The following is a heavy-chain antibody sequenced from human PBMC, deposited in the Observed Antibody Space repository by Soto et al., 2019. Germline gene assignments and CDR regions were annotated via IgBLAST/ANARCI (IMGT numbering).Heavy chain of an antibody. J-gene: IGHJ5*02. Sequence: QVQLQESGPGLVKPSQTLSLTCTVSGGSISSGGYYWSWIRQHPGKGLEWIGYIYYSGSTYYNPSLQSRVTISVDTSKNQFSLKLSSVTAADTAVYYCARGWRLWFGEDNWFDPWGQGTLVTVSS. D-gene: IGHD3-10*01. V-gene: IGHV4-31*03. CDR3: ARGWRLWFGEDNWFDP. CDR2: IYYSGST. CDR1: GGSISSGGYY.